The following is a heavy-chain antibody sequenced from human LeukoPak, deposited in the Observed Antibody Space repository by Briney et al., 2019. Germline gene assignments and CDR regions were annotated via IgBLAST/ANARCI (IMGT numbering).Heavy chain of an antibody. CDR2: IYSGGST. CDR3: ARGERGYSYGCPLNY. Sequence: GGSLRLSCAASGFTVSSNYMSWVRRAPGKGLEWVSVIYSGGSTYYADSVKGRFTISRDNSKNTLYLQMNSLRAEDTAVYYCARGERGYSYGCPLNYWGQGTLVTVSS. D-gene: IGHD5-18*01. J-gene: IGHJ4*02. V-gene: IGHV3-66*01. CDR1: GFTVSSNY.